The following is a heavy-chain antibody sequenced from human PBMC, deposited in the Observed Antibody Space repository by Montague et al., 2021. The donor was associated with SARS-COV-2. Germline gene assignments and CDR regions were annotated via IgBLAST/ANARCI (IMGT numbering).Heavy chain of an antibody. V-gene: IGHV4-39*01. CDR3: ARQEYYYDSSGYGGMDWFDP. CDR2: IYYSGST. D-gene: IGHD3-22*01. Sequence: ETLSLTCTVSGGSISSSSYYWGWIRQPPGKGLEWIGSIYYSGSTYYNPSLKSRVTISVDTSKNQFSLKLSSVTAADTAVYYCARQEYYYDSSGYGGMDWFDPWGQGTLVTVSS. CDR1: GGSISSSSYY. J-gene: IGHJ5*02.